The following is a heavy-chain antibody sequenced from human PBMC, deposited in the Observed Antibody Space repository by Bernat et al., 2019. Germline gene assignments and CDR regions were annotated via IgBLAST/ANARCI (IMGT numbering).Heavy chain of an antibody. CDR3: ARGLRITIFGVVLGWFDP. CDR2: ISSSSSYI. CDR1: GFTFSSYS. Sequence: EVQLVESGGGLVKPGGSLRLSCAASGFTFSSYSMNWVRQAPGKGLEWVSSISSSSSYIYYADSVKGRFTISRDNAKNSLYLQMNSLRAEDTAVYYCARGLRITIFGVVLGWFDPWGQGTLVTVSS. V-gene: IGHV3-21*01. D-gene: IGHD3-3*01. J-gene: IGHJ5*02.